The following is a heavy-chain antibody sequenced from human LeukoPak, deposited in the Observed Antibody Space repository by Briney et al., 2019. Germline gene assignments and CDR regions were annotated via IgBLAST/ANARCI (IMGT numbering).Heavy chain of an antibody. J-gene: IGHJ4*02. CDR3: AKLNLRYILTGYPDY. CDR1: GFTFSSYA. D-gene: IGHD3-9*01. V-gene: IGHV3-23*01. Sequence: GGSLRLSCAASGFTFSSYAMSWVRQAPGKGLEWVSAISGSGGSTYYADSVKGRFTISRDNSRNTLYLQMNSLRAEDTAVYYCAKLNLRYILTGYPDYWGQGTLVTVSS. CDR2: ISGSGGST.